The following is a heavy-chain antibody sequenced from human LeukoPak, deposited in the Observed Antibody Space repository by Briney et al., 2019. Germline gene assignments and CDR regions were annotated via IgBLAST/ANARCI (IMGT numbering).Heavy chain of an antibody. CDR2: ISDSGDYT. D-gene: IGHD1-26*01. CDR1: GFTFSTYA. J-gene: IGHJ4*02. CDR3: AKFFKVGITRAPIDH. V-gene: IGHV3-23*01. Sequence: PGGSLRLSCAASGFTFSTYAMSWVRQAPGKGLEWVSSISDSGDYTHYADSVKGRLTISRDNSKDTLNLQMTSLRAEDTAVYYCAKFFKVGITRAPIDHWGQGTLVTVSS.